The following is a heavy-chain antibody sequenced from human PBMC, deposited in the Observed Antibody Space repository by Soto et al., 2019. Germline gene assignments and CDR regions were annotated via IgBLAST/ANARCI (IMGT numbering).Heavy chain of an antibody. CDR3: ARAKWGYCSGGSCSTELGY. J-gene: IGHJ4*02. V-gene: IGHV4-61*01. D-gene: IGHD2-15*01. CDR2: IYYSGSI. Sequence: QVQLQESGPGLVKPSETLSLTCTVSGGSVSSGSYYWSWIRQPPGKGLEWIGYIYYSGSINYNPSLKSRVTISVDTSKNQFSLKLSSVTAADTAVYYCARAKWGYCSGGSCSTELGYWGQGTLVTVSS. CDR1: GGSVSSGSYY.